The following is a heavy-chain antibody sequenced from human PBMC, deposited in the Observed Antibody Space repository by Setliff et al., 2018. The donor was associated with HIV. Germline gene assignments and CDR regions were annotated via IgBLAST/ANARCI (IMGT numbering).Heavy chain of an antibody. V-gene: IGHV4-34*01. D-gene: IGHD3-9*01. CDR2: INHSGST. CDR3: AAPRGMSTILVY. CDR1: GGSLSGYH. J-gene: IGHJ4*02. Sequence: SETLSLTCAVYGGSLSGYHWSWIRQSPGKGLEWIGEINHSGSTNYNPSLKSRVIISIDTSKKQFSLQLTSVSAADTATYYCAAPRGMSTILVYWGQGSLVTVSS.